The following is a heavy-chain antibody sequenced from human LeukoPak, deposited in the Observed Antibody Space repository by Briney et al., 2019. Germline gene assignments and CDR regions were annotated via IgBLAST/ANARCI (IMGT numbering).Heavy chain of an antibody. Sequence: GGSLRLSCAASGFTFSSYAMSWVRQAPGKGLEWVSAISGSGGSTYYADSGFTISRDNSKSTLYLQMNSLRAEDTAVYCCAKLRGGSYYGTFDYWGQGTLVTVSS. CDR2: ISGSGGST. D-gene: IGHD1-26*01. V-gene: IGHV3-23*01. CDR3: AKLRGGSYYGTFDY. J-gene: IGHJ4*02. CDR1: GFTFSSYA.